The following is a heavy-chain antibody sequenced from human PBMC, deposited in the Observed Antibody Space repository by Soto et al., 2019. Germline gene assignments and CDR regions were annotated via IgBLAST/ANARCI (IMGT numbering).Heavy chain of an antibody. D-gene: IGHD3-10*01. J-gene: IGHJ6*03. CDR3: ARGPRVGELSAYYMDV. V-gene: IGHV3-13*01. CDR2: IGTAGDT. CDR1: GFTFSSYD. Sequence: EVQLVESGGGLVQPGGSLRLSCAASGFTFSSYDMHWVRQATGKGLEWVSAIGTAGDTYYPGSVKGRFTISRENAKNSLYLQMNSLRAGDTAVYYCARGPRVGELSAYYMDVWGKGTTVTVSS.